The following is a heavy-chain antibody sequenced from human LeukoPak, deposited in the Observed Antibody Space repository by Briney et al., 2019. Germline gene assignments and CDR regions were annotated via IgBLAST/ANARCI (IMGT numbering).Heavy chain of an antibody. V-gene: IGHV1-8*01. CDR3: ARRDCSSTSCYTRRAYYFDY. D-gene: IGHD2-2*02. CDR1: GYTFTSYD. J-gene: IGHJ4*02. CDR2: MNPNSGNT. Sequence: GASVKVSCKASGYTFTSYDINWVRQATGQGLEWMGWMNPNSGNTGYAQKLQGRVTMTTDTSTSTAYMELRSLRSDDTAVYYCARRDCSSTSCYTRRAYYFDYWGQGTLVTVSS.